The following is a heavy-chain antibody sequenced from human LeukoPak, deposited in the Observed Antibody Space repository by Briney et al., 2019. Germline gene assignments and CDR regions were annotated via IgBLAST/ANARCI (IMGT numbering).Heavy chain of an antibody. D-gene: IGHD6-13*01. V-gene: IGHV3-74*01. CDR1: GFIFSSYW. CDR3: ASSYSSPTSLVV. J-gene: IGHJ4*02. Sequence: GGSLRLSCAASGFIFSSYWMHWVRQAPGKGLVWVSRINSDSISTSYGDYVKGRFTISRDNAKNTLYLQMNSLRAEDTAVYYCASSYSSPTSLVVWGQGTLVTVSS. CDR2: INSDSIST.